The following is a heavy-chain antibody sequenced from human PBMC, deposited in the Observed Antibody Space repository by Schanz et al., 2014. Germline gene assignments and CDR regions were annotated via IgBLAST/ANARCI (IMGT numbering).Heavy chain of an antibody. J-gene: IGHJ6*02. Sequence: VQLVESGGGVVQPGRSLRLSCAASGFTMITYAMHWVRQPPGKGLEWVSVLYSGGTTFYADSVKGRFTISRDNSKNTLYLQMNSLRAEDTAVYFCARDGGRDGYNLAFDVWGQGTTVTVSS. D-gene: IGHD5-12*01. CDR1: GFTMITYA. CDR3: ARDGGRDGYNLAFDV. CDR2: LYSGGTT. V-gene: IGHV3-66*01.